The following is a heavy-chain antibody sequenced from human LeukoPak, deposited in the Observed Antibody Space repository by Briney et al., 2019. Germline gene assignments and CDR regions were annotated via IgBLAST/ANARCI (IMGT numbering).Heavy chain of an antibody. CDR2: ISGSGGST. V-gene: IGHV3-23*01. D-gene: IGHD5-24*01. CDR3: ATLSSMATIPY. Sequence: WGSLRLSCAASGFTFSSYGMSWVRQAPGKGLEWVSAISGSGGSTYYADSVKGRFTISRDNSKNTLYLQMNSLRAEDTAVYYCATLSSMATIPYWGQGTLVTVSS. J-gene: IGHJ4*02. CDR1: GFTFSSYG.